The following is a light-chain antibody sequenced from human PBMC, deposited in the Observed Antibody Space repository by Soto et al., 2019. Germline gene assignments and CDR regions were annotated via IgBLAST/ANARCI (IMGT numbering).Light chain of an antibody. V-gene: IGKV3-20*01. CDR3: QQYGSSST. J-gene: IGKJ1*01. CDR1: QSVSSSY. Sequence: EIVLTQSPGTLSLSPGERATLSCRASQSVSSSYLAWYQQKPGQAPRLLIYGASSRATGLPDRFSGSGSGTDFTLTISRLEPEDFAVYYWQQYGSSSTFGQGTKVEIK. CDR2: GAS.